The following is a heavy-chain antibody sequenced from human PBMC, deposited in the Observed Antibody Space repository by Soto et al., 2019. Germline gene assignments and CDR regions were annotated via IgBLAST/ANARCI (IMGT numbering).Heavy chain of an antibody. V-gene: IGHV1-18*01. D-gene: IGHD2-2*01. CDR1: GYTFTSYG. CDR3: ARDQDIVVVPAARYYYMDV. CDR2: ISAYNGNT. J-gene: IGHJ6*03. Sequence: ASVKVSCKASGYTFTSYGISWVRQAPGQGLEWMGWISAYNGNTNYAQKLQGRVTMTTDTSTSTAYMELRSLRSDDTAVYYCARDQDIVVVPAARYYYMDVWGKGTTVTVSS.